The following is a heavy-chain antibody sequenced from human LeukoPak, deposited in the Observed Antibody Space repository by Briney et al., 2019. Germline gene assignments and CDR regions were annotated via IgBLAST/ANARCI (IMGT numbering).Heavy chain of an antibody. J-gene: IGHJ4*02. CDR2: XXGSGDST. CDR3: AREGGGYCSSTSCYGWY. D-gene: IGHD2-2*01. V-gene: IGHV3-23*01. CDR1: GFTFSSYA. Sequence: GGSLRLSCAASGFTFSSYAMSWVRQAPGXGXXXXXXXXGSGDSTYYADSVKGRFTISRDKSRNTLYLQMNSLGAADTAVYYCAREGGGYCSSTSCYGWYWGQGTLVTVSS.